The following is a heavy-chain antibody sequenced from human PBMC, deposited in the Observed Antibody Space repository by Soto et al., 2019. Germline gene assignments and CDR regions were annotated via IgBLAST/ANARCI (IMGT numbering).Heavy chain of an antibody. V-gene: IGHV4-31*03. CDR3: ARTGERWILGYYFDY. J-gene: IGHJ4*02. Sequence: SETLSLTCTVSGGSISSGGYYWSWIRQHPGKGLEWIGYIYYSGSTYYNPPLKSRVTISVDTSKNQFSLKLSSVTAADTAVYYCARTGERWILGYYFDYWGQGTLVTVSS. D-gene: IGHD2-2*03. CDR2: IYYSGST. CDR1: GGSISSGGYY.